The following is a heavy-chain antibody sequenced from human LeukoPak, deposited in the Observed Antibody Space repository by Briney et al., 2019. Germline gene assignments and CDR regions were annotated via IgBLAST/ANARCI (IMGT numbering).Heavy chain of an antibody. CDR1: GFTFSSYA. CDR3: AREATRYCSSTSCFDEAFDI. J-gene: IGHJ3*02. D-gene: IGHD2-2*01. CDR2: ISGSGGST. V-gene: IGHV3-23*01. Sequence: AGGSLRLSCAASGFTFSSYAMSWVRQAPGKGLEWVSAISGSGGSTYYADSVKGRFTISRDNSKNTLYLQMNSLRAEDTAVYYCAREATRYCSSTSCFDEAFDIWGQGTMVTVSS.